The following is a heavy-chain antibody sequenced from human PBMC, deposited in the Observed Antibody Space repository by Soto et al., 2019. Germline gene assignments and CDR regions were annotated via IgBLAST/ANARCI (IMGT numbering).Heavy chain of an antibody. Sequence: QVQLVQSGAEVKKPGASVKVSCKASGYIFTAYSMHWVRQAPGQRLEWMGVVHPSGGSTNYAQKFQGRINMTRDTSTSTVYMDLSSLTSEDTAVYYCAREENCSDGICYSEYFQRWGQGTLVTVSS. CDR3: AREENCSDGICYSEYFQR. D-gene: IGHD2-15*01. CDR2: VHPSGGST. CDR1: GYIFTAYS. V-gene: IGHV1-46*01. J-gene: IGHJ1*01.